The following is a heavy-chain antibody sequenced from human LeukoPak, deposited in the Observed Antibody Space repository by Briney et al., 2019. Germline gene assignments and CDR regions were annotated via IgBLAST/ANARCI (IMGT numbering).Heavy chain of an antibody. CDR1: GGTISSYA. J-gene: IGHJ4*02. D-gene: IGHD4-11*01. CDR2: IIPIFGTA. CDR3: ARGSRNSSLLDY. Sequence: SVKVSCKASGGTISSYAISWVRQAPGQGLEWMGGIIPIFGTANYAQKFQGRVTITADKSTSTAYMELSSLRSEDTAVYYCARGSRNSSLLDYWGQGTLVTVSS. V-gene: IGHV1-69*06.